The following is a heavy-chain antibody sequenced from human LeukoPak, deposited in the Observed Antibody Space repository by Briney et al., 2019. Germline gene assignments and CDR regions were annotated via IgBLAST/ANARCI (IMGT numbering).Heavy chain of an antibody. D-gene: IGHD6-6*01. V-gene: IGHV1-8*01. Sequence: ASVKVSCKASGYTFTSYDINWVRQATGQGLEWMGWMNPNSGNTGYAQKFQGRVTMTRNTSISTAYMELSSLRSEDTAVYYCARETSSSDLNYYYYYMDVWGKGTTVTVSS. CDR1: GYTFTSYD. CDR3: ARETSSSDLNYYYYYMDV. J-gene: IGHJ6*03. CDR2: MNPNSGNT.